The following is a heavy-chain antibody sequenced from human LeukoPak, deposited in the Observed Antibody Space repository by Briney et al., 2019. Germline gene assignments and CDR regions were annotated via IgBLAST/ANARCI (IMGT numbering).Heavy chain of an antibody. CDR2: ISHDGSNK. CDR1: GLTFSSYG. V-gene: IGHV3-30*03. CDR3: ATPPGSYGVRIDY. J-gene: IGHJ4*02. D-gene: IGHD1-26*01. Sequence: GGSLRLFCAASGLTFSSYGMHWVRQAPSKALEWVAVISHDGSNKYYADSVKGRFTISRDNSKNTLYLQMNSLSAEDTAVYYCATPPGSYGVRIDYWGQGTLVTVSS.